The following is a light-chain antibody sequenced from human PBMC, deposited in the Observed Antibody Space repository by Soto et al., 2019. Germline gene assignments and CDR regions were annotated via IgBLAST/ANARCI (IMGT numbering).Light chain of an antibody. CDR2: GAS. Sequence: DNQMPQSPSSLSASVGDRVTITCQASQDISSYVNWDQQKPGKAQKLPIYGASNLETGVPSRFSGSGSETDFTFTISGLQPEDIGTYYCQQYYREITFGRGTKVDI. V-gene: IGKV1-33*01. CDR1: QDISSY. CDR3: QQYYREIT. J-gene: IGKJ3*01.